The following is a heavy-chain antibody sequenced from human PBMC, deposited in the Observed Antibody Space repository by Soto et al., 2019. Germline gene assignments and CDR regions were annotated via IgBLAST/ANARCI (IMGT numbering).Heavy chain of an antibody. CDR2: IYATGTT. V-gene: IGHV4-4*07. J-gene: IGHJ5*02. CDR1: GASISGYY. D-gene: IGHD1-1*01. Sequence: SETLSLTCTVSGASISGYYWSWIRKSAGKGLEWIGRIYATGTTDYNPSLKSRVMMSVDTSKKQFSLRLRSVTAADTAVYYCVRDGTKTLRDWFDPWGQGISVTVSS. CDR3: VRDGTKTLRDWFDP.